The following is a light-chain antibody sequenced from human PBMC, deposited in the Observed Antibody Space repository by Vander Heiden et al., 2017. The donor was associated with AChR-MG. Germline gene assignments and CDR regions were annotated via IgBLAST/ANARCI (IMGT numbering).Light chain of an antibody. CDR3: QQSYSTPS. Sequence: DIQMTQYPSSLSASVGDRVTITCRASQSISSYLNWYQQKPGKAPKLLFYAASSLQSGVPSRFSGSGSGTDFTLTISRLQPEDFATYYCQQSYSTPSFGQGTKVEIK. CDR2: AAS. J-gene: IGKJ1*01. CDR1: QSISSY. V-gene: IGKV1-39*01.